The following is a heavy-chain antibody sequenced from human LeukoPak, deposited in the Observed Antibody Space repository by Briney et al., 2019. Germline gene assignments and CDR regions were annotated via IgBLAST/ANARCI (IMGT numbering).Heavy chain of an antibody. V-gene: IGHV1-8*01. CDR3: ARGAVSTQGMDV. D-gene: IGHD6-13*01. Sequence: ASEPVPYRPSGYTVTNYYINWVRQATGQELAGMGWRNPTSGRTGFAQEFQGRLTMTADTSISTAYIELSSLTSDDTAVYYRARGAVSTQGMDVSGEGATVTVSS. CDR1: GYTVTNYY. CDR2: RNPTSGRT. J-gene: IGHJ6*01.